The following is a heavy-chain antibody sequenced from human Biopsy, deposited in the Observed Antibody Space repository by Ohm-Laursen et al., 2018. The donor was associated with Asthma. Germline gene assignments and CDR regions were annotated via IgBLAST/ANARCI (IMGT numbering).Heavy chain of an antibody. CDR3: ARAVDYSHYYGIDV. CDR2: ISVYNGNT. D-gene: IGHD3-10*01. V-gene: IGHV1-18*01. Sequence: ASVKVSCKTSGYTFNSAGITWVRQAPGQGLEWMGWISVYNGNTNSAQKLQDRVTMITDTSTSTAYMELRSLRSDDTAVYFCARAVDYSHYYGIDVWGQGTTVTVS. J-gene: IGHJ6*02. CDR1: GYTFNSAG.